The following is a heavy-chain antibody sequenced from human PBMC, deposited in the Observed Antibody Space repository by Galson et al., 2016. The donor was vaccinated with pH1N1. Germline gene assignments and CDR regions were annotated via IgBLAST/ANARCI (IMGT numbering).Heavy chain of an antibody. V-gene: IGHV2-5*02. Sequence: PALVKPTQTLTLTCAFSGFSLSASGEAVGWLRQPPGKAPEWLAMIYWDDSERYSQSLKDRLTISKDSTKRHVVLTMTDMDPEDTATYYCVHSDNIVMEEAALDIFDIWGQGAAVHVSS. J-gene: IGHJ3*02. CDR2: IYWDDSE. CDR3: VHSDNIVMEEAALDIFDI. D-gene: IGHD2-2*03. CDR1: GFSLSASGEA.